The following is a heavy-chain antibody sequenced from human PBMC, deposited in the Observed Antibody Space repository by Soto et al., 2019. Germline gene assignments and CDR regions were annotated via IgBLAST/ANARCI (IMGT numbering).Heavy chain of an antibody. Sequence: EVQLVESGGGLVQPGGSLRLSCAVSGFTFSNYWMHWVRQAPGKGLVWVSTISPDGTIPDYTDSVKGRLAISRDNAKSTLFLQINSLRPEDTAVYYCARFRGGAFDIWGQGTMVTVSS. D-gene: IGHD3-10*01. CDR2: ISPDGTIP. J-gene: IGHJ3*02. V-gene: IGHV3-74*01. CDR3: ARFRGGAFDI. CDR1: GFTFSNYW.